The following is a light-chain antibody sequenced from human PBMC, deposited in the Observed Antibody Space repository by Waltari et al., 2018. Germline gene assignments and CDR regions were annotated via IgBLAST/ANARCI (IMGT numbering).Light chain of an antibody. Sequence: QSVLTQPPSASGSPGRPVTSPSSRTSSNLGSTVGYWYPQPPGTAPNLLIYRNNQRPSGVPDRFSGSKSGTSASLAISGLRSEDEADYYCAAWDDSLSGPVFGGGTKLTVL. CDR3: AAWDDSLSGPV. V-gene: IGLV1-47*01. J-gene: IGLJ2*01. CDR1: SSNLGSTV. CDR2: RNN.